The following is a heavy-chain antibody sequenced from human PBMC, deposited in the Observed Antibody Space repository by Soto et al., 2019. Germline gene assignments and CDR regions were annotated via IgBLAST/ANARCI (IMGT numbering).Heavy chain of an antibody. Sequence: QVQLVQSGAEVRKPGSSVKVSCKASGGTFSRHAISWVRQAPGQGLEWMGGIIPIFGTANHAQKFQGRVTIIADESTSTVYMELSSLRSEDTAMYYCARDRGVVVVAAVFDAFDIWGQGTMVTVSS. V-gene: IGHV1-69*01. D-gene: IGHD2-15*01. J-gene: IGHJ3*02. CDR2: IIPIFGTA. CDR1: GGTFSRHA. CDR3: ARDRGVVVVAAVFDAFDI.